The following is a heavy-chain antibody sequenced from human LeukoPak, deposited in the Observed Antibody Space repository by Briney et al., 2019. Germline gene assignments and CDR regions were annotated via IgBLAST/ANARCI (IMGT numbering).Heavy chain of an antibody. J-gene: IGHJ4*02. Sequence: GGSLRLSCAAPGFTFSSYSMNWVRQAPGKGLEGVSSISSSSSYIYYADSVKGRFTISRDNAKNSLYLQMNSLRAEDTAVYYCARDSGYSGYGFDYWGQGTLVTVSS. CDR1: GFTFSSYS. D-gene: IGHD5-12*01. CDR2: ISSSSSYI. CDR3: ARDSGYSGYGFDY. V-gene: IGHV3-21*01.